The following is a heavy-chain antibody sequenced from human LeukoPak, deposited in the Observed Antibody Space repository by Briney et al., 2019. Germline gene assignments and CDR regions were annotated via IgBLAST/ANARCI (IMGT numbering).Heavy chain of an antibody. CDR2: IYYSGST. D-gene: IGHD6-13*01. Sequence: PSETLSFTCTVSGGSISSHYWSWIRQPPGKGLEWIGYIYYSGSTNYNPSLKSRVTISVDTSKNQFSLKLSSVSAADTAVYYCARSQYSSSWYDFDYWGQGTLVTVSS. J-gene: IGHJ4*02. V-gene: IGHV4-59*11. CDR1: GGSISSHY. CDR3: ARSQYSSSWYDFDY.